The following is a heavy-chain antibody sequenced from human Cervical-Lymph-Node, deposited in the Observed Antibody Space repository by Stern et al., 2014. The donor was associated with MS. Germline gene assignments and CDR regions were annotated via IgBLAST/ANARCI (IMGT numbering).Heavy chain of an antibody. J-gene: IGHJ6*02. CDR3: AAEGEYVRSGIYHYTGMDV. CDR2: IGVGSDDP. D-gene: IGHD3-10*01. V-gene: IGHV1-58*02. Sequence: QLVQSGPEVKRPGTSVRVSCKASGFTFVSSAMQWVRQARGQRLEWIGFIGVGSDDPRYAQTFHDRVTISSDMSTSTVNMELSSLRSDDTAVYYCAAEGEYVRSGIYHYTGMDVWGQGTTVTVSS. CDR1: GFTFVSSA.